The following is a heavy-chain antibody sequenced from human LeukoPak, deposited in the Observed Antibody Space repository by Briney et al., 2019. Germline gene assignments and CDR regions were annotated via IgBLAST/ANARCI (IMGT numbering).Heavy chain of an antibody. CDR1: GFTFSDYY. CDR2: ISSSGSTI. D-gene: IGHD2-21*02. J-gene: IGHJ4*02. Sequence: PGGSLRLSCAASGFTFSDYYISWIRQAPGKGLEWVSYISSSGSTIYYADSVKGRFTISRDNAKNSLYLQMNSLRAEDTAVYYCARSDIVVVTAGGFGYWGQGTLVTVSS. CDR3: ARSDIVVVTAGGFGY. V-gene: IGHV3-11*01.